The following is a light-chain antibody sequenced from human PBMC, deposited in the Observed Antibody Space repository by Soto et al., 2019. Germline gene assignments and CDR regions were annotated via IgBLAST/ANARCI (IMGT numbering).Light chain of an antibody. Sequence: DIQMTQSPSTLSAFVGDGVNIXCRASQSFVGGVAWSQQKPGKAHKLLIYDASSLESGGPPRFSGRRSATEFTRTISSLQPDDFGTYYGQQYNRYSITFGQGTRLEIK. CDR3: QQYNRYSIT. J-gene: IGKJ5*01. V-gene: IGKV1-5*01. CDR2: DAS. CDR1: QSFVGG.